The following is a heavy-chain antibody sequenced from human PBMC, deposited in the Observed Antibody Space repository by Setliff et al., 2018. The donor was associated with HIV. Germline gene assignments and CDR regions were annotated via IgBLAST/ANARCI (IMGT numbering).Heavy chain of an antibody. CDR1: GYSFTSYW. V-gene: IGHV5-51*01. J-gene: IGHJ4*02. D-gene: IGHD3-22*01. CDR3: DSRGYYYPFDY. Sequence: GESLKISCKSSGYSFTSYWIGWVRQMPGKGLEWMGIIHPGDSNTRYSPSFQGQVTISADRSISTAYLQWSSLKASDTAMYYYDSRGYYYPFDYWGQGTLVTVSS. CDR2: IHPGDSNT.